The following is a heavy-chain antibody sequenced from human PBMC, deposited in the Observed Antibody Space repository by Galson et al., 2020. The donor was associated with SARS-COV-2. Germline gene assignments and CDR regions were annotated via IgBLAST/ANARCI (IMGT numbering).Heavy chain of an antibody. J-gene: IGHJ5*01. D-gene: IGHD3-9*01. Sequence: GGSLRLSCAASGFTFSDYAMSWVRQAPGKGLEWVPAISGSGGRTSYADSGRGRFTIPRDYSENTLYLQMSSLGTEDTAVYYCAKRPSSSYDILTGYLDSWGHGTLVTVSS. CDR1: GFTFSDYA. CDR3: AKRPSSSYDILTGYLDS. CDR2: ISGSGGRT. V-gene: IGHV3-23*01.